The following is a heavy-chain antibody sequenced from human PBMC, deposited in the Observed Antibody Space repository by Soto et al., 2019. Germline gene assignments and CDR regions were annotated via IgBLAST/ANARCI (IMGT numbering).Heavy chain of an antibody. CDR2: ISAYNGNT. Sequence: VRLVQSGAEVKKPGASVKFSCKASGYTFTSYGISWVRQAPGQGLEGMGWISAYNGNTNYAQKLQGRVTMTTDTSTSTAYMELRSLRSDDTAVYYCARLSIAARHANWFDPWGQGTLVTVSS. CDR1: GYTFTSYG. D-gene: IGHD6-6*01. V-gene: IGHV1-18*01. CDR3: ARLSIAARHANWFDP. J-gene: IGHJ5*02.